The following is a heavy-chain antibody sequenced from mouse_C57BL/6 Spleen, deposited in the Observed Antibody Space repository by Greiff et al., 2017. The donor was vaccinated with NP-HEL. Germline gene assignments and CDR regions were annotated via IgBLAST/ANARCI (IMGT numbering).Heavy chain of an antibody. Sequence: VQLQQPGAELVKPGASVKLSCKASGYTFTSYWMHWVKQRPGQGLEWIGMIHPNSGSTNYNEKFKSKATLTVDKSSSTAYMQLSSLTSEDSAVYYCARRGGGYYDYAMDYWGQGTSVTVSS. CDR3: ARRGGGYYDYAMDY. D-gene: IGHD2-3*01. J-gene: IGHJ4*01. CDR2: IHPNSGST. CDR1: GYTFTSYW. V-gene: IGHV1-64*01.